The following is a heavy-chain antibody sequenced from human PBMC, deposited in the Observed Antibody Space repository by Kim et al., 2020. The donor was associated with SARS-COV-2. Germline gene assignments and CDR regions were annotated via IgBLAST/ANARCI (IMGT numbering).Heavy chain of an antibody. V-gene: IGHV3-74*01. CDR3: VRGTSDWPGVDY. CDR1: GFTFSSYW. CDR2: IDNEGSTI. Sequence: GGSLRLSCAASGFTFSSYWMHWVRQAPGKGLVWVSLIDNEGSTINYADSVKGRFTVSRDDARNTLYLQMNSLRAEDTAVYYCVRGTSDWPGVDYWGQGTLVTVSS. J-gene: IGHJ4*02. D-gene: IGHD2-21*02.